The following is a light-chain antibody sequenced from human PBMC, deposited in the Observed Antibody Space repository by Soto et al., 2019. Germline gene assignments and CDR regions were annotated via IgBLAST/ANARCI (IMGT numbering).Light chain of an antibody. CDR3: KSYTSSSYV. J-gene: IGLJ1*01. V-gene: IGLV2-14*01. CDR2: EVS. CDR1: SSDINNYKY. Sequence: QSALTQPASVSGSPGQSITISCTGTSSDINNYKYVSWYQQHPGKAPQLMIYEVSNRPSGVSNRFSGSKSGNTASLTISGLQAEDEADYYCKSYTSSSYVLELGPSSPS.